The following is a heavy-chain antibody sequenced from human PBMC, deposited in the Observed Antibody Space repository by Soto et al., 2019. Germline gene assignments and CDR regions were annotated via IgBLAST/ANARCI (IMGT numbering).Heavy chain of an antibody. D-gene: IGHD1-20*01. CDR2: ISSNGGST. Sequence: VGSLRLSCSASGFTFSSYAMHWVRQAPGKGLEYVSAISSNGGSTYYADSVKGRFTISRDNSKNTLYLQMSSLRAEDTAVYYCVKVIRILTGTSPAFDYWGQGTLVTVSS. V-gene: IGHV3-64D*06. CDR3: VKVIRILTGTSPAFDY. CDR1: GFTFSSYA. J-gene: IGHJ4*02.